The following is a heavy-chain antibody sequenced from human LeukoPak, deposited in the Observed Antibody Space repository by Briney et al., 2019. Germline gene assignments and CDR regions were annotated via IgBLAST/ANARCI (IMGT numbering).Heavy chain of an antibody. CDR1: GGSISSGSYY. D-gene: IGHD3-22*01. V-gene: IGHV4-39*01. J-gene: IGHJ4*02. CDR2: IYYSGST. Sequence: SETLSLTCTVSGGSISSGSYYWGWIRQPPGKGLEWIGSIYYSGSTYYNPSLKSRVTISVDTSKNQFSLKLSSVTAADTAVYYCATFVHYYDSSGYYGSNWGQGTLVTVSS. CDR3: ATFVHYYDSSGYYGSN.